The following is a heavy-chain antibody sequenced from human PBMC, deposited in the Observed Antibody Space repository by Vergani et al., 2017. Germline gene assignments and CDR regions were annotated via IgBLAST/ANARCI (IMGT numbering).Heavy chain of an antibody. CDR1: GFTFSTYA. CDR3: ARSPSILTGYYRGGFDY. D-gene: IGHD3-9*01. CDR2: LTGGGGST. J-gene: IGHJ4*02. V-gene: IGHV3-23*01. Sequence: EVQLLESGGSLKQPGGSVRLSCAASGFTFSTYAMHWVRQAPGKGLEWVSALTGGGGSTYYADSFKGRFIISRDNSRDTLYLQMNSLRPEDTAVYYCARSPSILTGYYRGGFDYWGQGTLVTVSS.